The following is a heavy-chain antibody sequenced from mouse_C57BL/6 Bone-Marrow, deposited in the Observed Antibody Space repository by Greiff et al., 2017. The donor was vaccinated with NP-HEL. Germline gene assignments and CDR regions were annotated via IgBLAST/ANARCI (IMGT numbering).Heavy chain of an antibody. V-gene: IGHV5-4*03. J-gene: IGHJ2*01. CDR3: ARRKLRWYYFDY. Sequence: DVMLVESGGGLVKPGGSLKLSCAASGFTFSSYAMSWVRQTPEKRLEWVATISDGGSYTYYPDNVKGRFTISRDNAKNNLYLQMSHLKSEDTAMYYCARRKLRWYYFDYWGQGTTLTVSS. D-gene: IGHD2-12*01. CDR1: GFTFSSYA. CDR2: ISDGGSYT.